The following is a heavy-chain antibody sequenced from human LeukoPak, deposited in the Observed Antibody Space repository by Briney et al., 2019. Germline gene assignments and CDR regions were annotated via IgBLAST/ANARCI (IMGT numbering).Heavy chain of an antibody. D-gene: IGHD4-17*01. CDR3: ATQTTVTYLYYYYGMDV. CDR2: INPNSGGT. J-gene: IGHJ6*02. V-gene: IGHV1-2*06. Sequence: ASVKVSCKASEYAFSSYHMHWVRQAPGQGLEWMGRINPNSGGTNYAQKFQGRVTMTRDTSISTAYMELSRLRSDDTAVYYCATQTTVTYLYYYYGMDVWGQGTTVTVSS. CDR1: EYAFSSYH.